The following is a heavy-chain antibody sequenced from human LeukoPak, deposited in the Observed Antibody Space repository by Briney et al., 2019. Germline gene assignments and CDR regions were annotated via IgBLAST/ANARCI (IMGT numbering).Heavy chain of an antibody. CDR1: DYSISSGYY. D-gene: IGHD3-16*01. CDR3: ARDKHSYDQHFFDY. CDR2: VYHRGTT. V-gene: IGHV4-38-2*02. J-gene: IGHJ4*02. Sequence: SETLSLTCAVSDYSISSGYYWGWIRQPPGKGLEWIGNVYHRGTTLYNPSLKSRVTISVDTSKNQFSLMLRSVTAADTAVYYCARDKHSYDQHFFDYWGQGTLVPVSS.